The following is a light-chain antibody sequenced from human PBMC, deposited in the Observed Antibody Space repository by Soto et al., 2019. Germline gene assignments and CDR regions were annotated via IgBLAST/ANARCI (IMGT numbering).Light chain of an antibody. CDR1: SSNIGRNY. CDR2: RNT. V-gene: IGLV1-47*01. CDR3: AAGDGRLGGV. J-gene: IGLJ1*01. Sequence: QSVLTQPPSASGTPGQRITISCSGSSSNIGRNYVYWYQQLPGTATKLLIYRNTQRPSVVPHRSSASTSSTSASLVIGGLRADEEDDYCCAAGDGRLGGVFGTGTKVTVL.